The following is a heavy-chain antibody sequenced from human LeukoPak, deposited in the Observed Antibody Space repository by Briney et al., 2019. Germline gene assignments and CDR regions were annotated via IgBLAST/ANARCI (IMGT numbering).Heavy chain of an antibody. D-gene: IGHD6-19*01. CDR1: GFTFSGSA. CDR3: AKDAYLIAVAGNYFEY. J-gene: IGHJ4*02. CDR2: IRSTANGYAT. V-gene: IGHV3-73*01. Sequence: GGSLRLSCAASGFTFSGSALHWVRQASGKGLEWVGRIRSTANGYATAYAASVKGRFTISRDDSKNTAYLQMDSLKTEDTAVYYCAKDAYLIAVAGNYFEYWGQGTLVTVSS.